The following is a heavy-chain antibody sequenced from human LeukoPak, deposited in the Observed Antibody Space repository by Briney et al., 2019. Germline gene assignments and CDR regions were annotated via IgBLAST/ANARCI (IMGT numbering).Heavy chain of an antibody. J-gene: IGHJ4*02. CDR1: VGTFNTYA. CDR3: ARSGAMYYYDSSGYYWAY. Sequence: SVRVSCTASVGTFNTYAITWVRQAPGQGLEWLGRIIPTPGITHYAQRFQGKVTITADKSTSTAYMELNNLRSEDTAVYYCARSGAMYYYDSSGYYWAYWGQGTLVTVSS. V-gene: IGHV1-69*04. D-gene: IGHD3-22*01. CDR2: IIPTPGIT.